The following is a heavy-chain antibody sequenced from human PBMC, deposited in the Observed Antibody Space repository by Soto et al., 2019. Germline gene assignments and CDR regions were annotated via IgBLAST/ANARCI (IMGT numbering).Heavy chain of an antibody. J-gene: IGHJ4*02. D-gene: IGHD1-1*01. CDR1: VGSISSYY. Sequence: QVQLQESGPGLVKPSETLSLTCTVSVGSISSYYWSWIRQPPGKGLEWIGYVYYSGSTNYNPSLKSRVTISVATSKNQFSRKLSSVTAADTAVYYCARRYGYRFDYWGQGTLVTVSS. CDR3: ARRYGYRFDY. CDR2: VYYSGST. V-gene: IGHV4-59*08.